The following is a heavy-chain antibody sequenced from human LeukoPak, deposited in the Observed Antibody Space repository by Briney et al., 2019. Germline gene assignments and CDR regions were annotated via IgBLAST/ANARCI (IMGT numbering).Heavy chain of an antibody. CDR1: GRSISSGDYH. J-gene: IGHJ5*01. Sequence: SETLSLTCTVSGRSISSGDYHCGWIRQPPEKGLEWIGSISYSGNTYYNPSLKSRVTISIDTSKNQFSLTLGSVTAADTALYYCALPLHVGALSAAFDPWGQGTLVTVSS. V-gene: IGHV4-39*01. D-gene: IGHD2/OR15-2a*01. CDR3: ALPLHVGALSAAFDP. CDR2: ISYSGNT.